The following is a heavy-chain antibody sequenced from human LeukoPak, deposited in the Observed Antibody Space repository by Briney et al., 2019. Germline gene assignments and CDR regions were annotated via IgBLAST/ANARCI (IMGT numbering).Heavy chain of an antibody. J-gene: IGHJ5*02. V-gene: IGHV2-5*02. CDR2: IYWDDDK. CDR1: GFSLSTSGVG. D-gene: IGHD5-18*01. CDR3: ARQGYSYGYGSDNWFDP. Sequence: KVSGPTLVNPTQTLTLTCTFSGFSLSTSGVGVGWIRQPPGKALEWLALIYWDDDKRYSPSLKSRLTITKDTSKNQVVLTMTNMDPVDTATYYCARQGYSYGYGSDNWFDPWGQGTLVTVSS.